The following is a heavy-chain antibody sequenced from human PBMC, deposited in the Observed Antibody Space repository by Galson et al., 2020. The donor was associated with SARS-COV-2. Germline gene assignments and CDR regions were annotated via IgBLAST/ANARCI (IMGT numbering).Heavy chain of an antibody. V-gene: IGHV3-7*03. CDR2: IKQDGSEK. D-gene: IGHD3-9*01. J-gene: IGHJ5*02. CDR1: GFTFSSYW. Sequence: GGSLRLSCAASGFTFSSYWMSWVRQAPGKGLEWVANIKQDGSEKYYVDSVKGRFTISRDNAKNSLYLQMNSLRAEDTAVYYCAREGGDWLSDCFDPWGQGTLVTVSS. CDR3: AREGGDWLSDCFDP.